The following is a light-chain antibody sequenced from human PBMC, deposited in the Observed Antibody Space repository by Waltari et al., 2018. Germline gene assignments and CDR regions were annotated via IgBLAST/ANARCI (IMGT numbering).Light chain of an antibody. V-gene: IGLV1-47*01. J-gene: IGLJ3*02. CDR1: RSNLGSNY. Sequence: QSVLTQPPSASGTPGQRGTLSCSGSRSNLGSNYVYWYQQLPGTAPKLLIYRNNQRPSGVPDRFSGSKSGTSASLAISGLRSEDEADYYCAAWDDSLSGWVFGGGTKLTVL. CDR2: RNN. CDR3: AAWDDSLSGWV.